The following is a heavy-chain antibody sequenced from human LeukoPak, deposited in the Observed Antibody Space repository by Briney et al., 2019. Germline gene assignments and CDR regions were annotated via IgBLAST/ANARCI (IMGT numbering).Heavy chain of an antibody. D-gene: IGHD3-10*01. CDR2: ISAYNGNT. CDR1: GYTFTSYG. J-gene: IGHJ3*02. V-gene: IGHV1-18*01. Sequence: ASVKVSCKASGYTFTSYGISWVRQAPGQGLEWMGWISAYNGNTNYAQKLQGRVTMTTDTSTSTAYMELRSLRSDDTAVYYCAGDQDYYGSGSFYAFDIWGQGTMVIVSS. CDR3: AGDQDYYGSGSFYAFDI.